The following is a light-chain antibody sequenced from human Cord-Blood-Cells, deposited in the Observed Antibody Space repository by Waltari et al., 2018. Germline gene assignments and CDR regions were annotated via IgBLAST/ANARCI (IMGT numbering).Light chain of an antibody. CDR1: QSISSY. CDR3: QQSYSTLFT. V-gene: IGKV1-39*01. J-gene: IGKJ3*01. Sequence: DIQMTQSPSSLSASVGDRVTITCRASQSISSYLNWYQQKPVKAPKLLIYAASSLQSGVPSRFSGSGSGTDFTLTISSLQPEDFATYYCQQSYSTLFTFGPGTKVDI. CDR2: AAS.